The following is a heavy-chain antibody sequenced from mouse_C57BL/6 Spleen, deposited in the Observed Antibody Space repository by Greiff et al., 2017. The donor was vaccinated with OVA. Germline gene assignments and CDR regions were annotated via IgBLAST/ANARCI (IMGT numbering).Heavy chain of an antibody. D-gene: IGHD1-1*01. CDR2: INPSNGGT. CDR1: GYTFTSYW. Sequence: VQLQQPGTELVKPGASVKLSCKASGYTFTSYWMHWVKQRPGQGLEWIGNINPSNGGTNYNEKFKSKATLTVDKSSSTAYMQLSSLTSEDSAVYYCARMAFSYGSSHWYFDVWGTGTTVTVSS. CDR3: ARMAFSYGSSHWYFDV. J-gene: IGHJ1*03. V-gene: IGHV1-53*01.